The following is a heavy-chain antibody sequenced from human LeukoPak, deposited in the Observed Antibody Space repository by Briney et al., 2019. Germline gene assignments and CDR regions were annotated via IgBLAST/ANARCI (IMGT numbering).Heavy chain of an antibody. V-gene: IGHV3-20*04. CDR1: GFTFDDYG. J-gene: IGHJ4*02. CDR3: ARGSGFADTYYYGSSGYYLSDY. Sequence: GGSLGLSCAASGFTFDDYGMSWVRQAPGKGLEWVSGINWNGGSTGYADSVKGRFTISRDNAKNSLYLQMNSLRAEDTALYYCARGSGFADTYYYGSSGYYLSDYWGQGTLVTVSS. D-gene: IGHD3-22*01. CDR2: INWNGGST.